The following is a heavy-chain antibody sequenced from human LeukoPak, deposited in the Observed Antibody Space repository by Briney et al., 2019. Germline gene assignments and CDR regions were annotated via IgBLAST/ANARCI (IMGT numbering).Heavy chain of an antibody. CDR1: GGTFSSYA. CDR2: INPSGGST. Sequence: ASVKVSCKASGGTFSSYAISWVRQAPGQGLEWMGIINPSGGSTSYAQKFQGRVTMTRDTSTSTVYMELSSLKSEDTAVYYCATANYYDSSGYHIDYWGQGTLVTVSS. V-gene: IGHV1-46*03. J-gene: IGHJ4*02. CDR3: ATANYYDSSGYHIDY. D-gene: IGHD3-22*01.